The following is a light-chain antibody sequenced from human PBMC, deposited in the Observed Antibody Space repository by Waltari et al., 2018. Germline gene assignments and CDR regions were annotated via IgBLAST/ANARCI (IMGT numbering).Light chain of an antibody. CDR3: AAWDDSLNGWV. V-gene: IGLV1-44*01. Sequence: QSVVTQPPSASGTPGQRVTISCSGSSSNIGSKTVKWYQQLPGTAPKLLIYSNNQRPSGVPDRCAGSKSGTSASLAISGLQSEDEADYYCAAWDDSLNGWVFGGGTKLTVL. CDR1: SSNIGSKT. CDR2: SNN. J-gene: IGLJ3*02.